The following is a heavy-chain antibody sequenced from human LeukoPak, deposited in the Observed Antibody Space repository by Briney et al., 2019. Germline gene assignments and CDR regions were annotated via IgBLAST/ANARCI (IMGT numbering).Heavy chain of an antibody. D-gene: IGHD2-2*01. CDR1: GYTFTSYD. Sequence: ASVKVSCKASGYTFTSYDINWVRQATGQGLEWMGGMNPNSGNTGYAQKFQGRVTMTTDTSTSTAYMELRSLRSDDTAVYYCAREGYCNSTSCYKPFDYWGQGTLVTVSS. CDR2: MNPNSGNT. J-gene: IGHJ4*02. CDR3: AREGYCNSTSCYKPFDY. V-gene: IGHV1-8*01.